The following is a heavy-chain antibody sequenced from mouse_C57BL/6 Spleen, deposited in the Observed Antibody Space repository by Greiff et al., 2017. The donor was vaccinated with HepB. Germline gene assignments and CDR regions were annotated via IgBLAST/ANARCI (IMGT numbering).Heavy chain of an antibody. CDR2: IYPRDGST. CDR1: GYTFTSYD. Sequence: VQLQQSGPELVKPGASVKLSCKASGYTFTSYDINWVKQRPGQGLEWIGWIYPRDGSTKYNEKFKGKATLTVDTSSSTAYMELHSLTSEDSAVYFCARTNIIYGVYALDYWGQGTSVTVSS. D-gene: IGHD1-1*02. J-gene: IGHJ4*01. V-gene: IGHV1-85*01. CDR3: ARTNIIYGVYALDY.